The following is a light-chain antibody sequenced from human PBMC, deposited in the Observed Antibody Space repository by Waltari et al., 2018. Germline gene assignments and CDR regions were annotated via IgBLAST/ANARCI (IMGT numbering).Light chain of an antibody. CDR2: VNSDGSH. CDR1: GDYSAYA. J-gene: IGLJ3*02. V-gene: IGLV4-69*01. CDR3: QTWGMNIQV. Sequence: QLVLTQSPSASASLGASVKPTCTLTGDYSAYAIAWHQQQPEKGPRYLMNVNSDGSHDKADGIPERFSGSSAGAERYLIISRLQSDDEADYFCQTWGMNIQVFGGGTRLTVL.